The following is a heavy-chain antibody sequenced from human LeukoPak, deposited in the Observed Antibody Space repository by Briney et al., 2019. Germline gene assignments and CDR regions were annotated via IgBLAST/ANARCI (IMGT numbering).Heavy chain of an antibody. Sequence: GGSLRLSCAASGFTFSSYGMHWVRQAPGKGLEWVAVIWYGGSNKYYADSVKGRFTISRDNSKNTLYLQMNSLRAEDTAVYYCARDTGGYDLDYWGQGTLVTVSS. V-gene: IGHV3-33*08. J-gene: IGHJ4*02. CDR1: GFTFSSYG. CDR2: IWYGGSNK. CDR3: ARDTGGYDLDY. D-gene: IGHD5-12*01.